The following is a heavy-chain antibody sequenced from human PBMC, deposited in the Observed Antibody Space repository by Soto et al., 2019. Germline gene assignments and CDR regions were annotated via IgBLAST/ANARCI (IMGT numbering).Heavy chain of an antibody. CDR3: ARLDSLIRAFDY. V-gene: IGHV3-64D*06. Sequence: GGSLRLSCSASGFTFSNFAMHWVRQAPGKGLEYVSGITSNGDNTYHADSVQGRFTISRDNSKSTLYLQMTSLRAEDTAVYYCARLDSLIRAFDYWGQGTLVTVSS. J-gene: IGHJ4*02. CDR1: GFTFSNFA. CDR2: ITSNGDNT. D-gene: IGHD3-16*01.